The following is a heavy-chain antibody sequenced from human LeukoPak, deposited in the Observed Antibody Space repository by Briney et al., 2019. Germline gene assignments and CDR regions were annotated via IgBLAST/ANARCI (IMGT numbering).Heavy chain of an antibody. D-gene: IGHD4-17*01. Sequence: ASVKVSCKASGYTFTSYAMNWVRQAPGQGLEWMGWINTNTGNPTYAQGFTGRFVFSLDTSVSTAYLQISSLKAEDTAVYYCARGWGEARTGWRSTVTTYYWGQGTLVTVSS. CDR3: ARGWGEARTGWRSTVTTYY. V-gene: IGHV7-4-1*02. CDR1: GYTFTSYA. J-gene: IGHJ4*02. CDR2: INTNTGNP.